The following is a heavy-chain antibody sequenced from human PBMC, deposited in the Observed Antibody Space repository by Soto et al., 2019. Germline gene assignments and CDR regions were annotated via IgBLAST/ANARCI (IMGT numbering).Heavy chain of an antibody. J-gene: IGHJ4*01. D-gene: IGHD2-2*01. CDR2: IKSKTAGGTT. CDR3: TTDSYSTMILIRFDS. Sequence: GGSLRLSCAASGFTFGNAWINWVRQAPGKGLEWVGRIKSKTAGGTTDFAAPVKGRFAISRDDSKNMVYLQMNSLKTEDTALYYCTTDSYSTMILIRFDSWGHGT. CDR1: GFTFGNAW. V-gene: IGHV3-15*07.